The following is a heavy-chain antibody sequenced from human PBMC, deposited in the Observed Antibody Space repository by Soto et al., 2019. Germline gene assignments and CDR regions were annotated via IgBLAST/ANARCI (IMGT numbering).Heavy chain of an antibody. J-gene: IGHJ4*02. CDR1: GSSINNHY. CDR2: IYYTGST. Sequence: PSETLSLTCTVSGSSINNHYWSWIRQPPKKGLEWIGYIYYTGSTNYNPSLKSRVTMSVDTSKNQFSLNLTSLTAADTAIYYCARANWYSEYWGQGTLFTVSS. V-gene: IGHV4-59*11. D-gene: IGHD7-27*01. CDR3: ARANWYSEY.